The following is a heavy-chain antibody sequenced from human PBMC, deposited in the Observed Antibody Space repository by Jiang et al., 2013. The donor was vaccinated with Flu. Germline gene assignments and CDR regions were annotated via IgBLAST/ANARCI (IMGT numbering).Heavy chain of an antibody. J-gene: IGHJ5*02. V-gene: IGHV4-31*03. CDR2: IYYSGST. D-gene: IGHD4-17*01. CDR1: GGSISSGGYY. CDR3: ARLPMTTENTYWVWFDP. Sequence: GSGLVKPSQTLSLTCTVSGGSISSGGYYWSWIRQHPGKGLEWIGYIYYSGSTYYNPSLKSRVTISVDTSKNQFSLKLSSVTAADTAVYYCARLPMTTENTYWVWFDPWGQGTLVTVSS.